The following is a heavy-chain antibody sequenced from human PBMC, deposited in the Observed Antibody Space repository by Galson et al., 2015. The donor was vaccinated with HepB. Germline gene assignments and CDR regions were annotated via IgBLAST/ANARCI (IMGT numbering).Heavy chain of an antibody. CDR2: ISYDGSNK. D-gene: IGHD3-16*01. J-gene: IGHJ4*02. CDR3: AKSLHLGESRAYYFDY. Sequence: SLRLSCAASGFTFSSYGMHWVRQAPGKGLEWVAVISYDGSNKYYADSVKGRFTISRDNSKNTLYLQMNSLRAEDTAVYYCAKSLHLGESRAYYFDYWGQGTLVTVSS. V-gene: IGHV3-30*18. CDR1: GFTFSSYG.